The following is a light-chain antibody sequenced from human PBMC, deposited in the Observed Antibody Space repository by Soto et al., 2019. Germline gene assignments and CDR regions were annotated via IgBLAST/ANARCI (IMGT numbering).Light chain of an antibody. CDR2: DAS. CDR1: QSVSSY. J-gene: IGKJ1*01. V-gene: IGKV3-11*01. CDR3: QQRRNWPPWT. Sequence: EIVLTQSPATLSLSPGERATLSCRASQSVSSYLAWYQQKPGQAPRLLIYDASNRATGIPARFSGSGSGTDFTLTISSLEPEDFVVYYCQQRRNWPPWTFGQGTKVDIK.